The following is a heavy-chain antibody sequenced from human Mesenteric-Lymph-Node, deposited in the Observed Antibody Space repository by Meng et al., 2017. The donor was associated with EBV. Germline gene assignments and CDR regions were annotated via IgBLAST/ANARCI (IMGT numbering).Heavy chain of an antibody. CDR3: VRAFYGGNSDF. V-gene: IGHV1-8*01. CDR1: GYTFIKYD. CDR2: MNPNSGNT. J-gene: IGHJ4*02. D-gene: IGHD4-23*01. Sequence: QVAVVHCVAEVKKPGASVKVSCKASGYTFIKYDINWVRQAPGRGLEWMGWMNPNSGNTAYAQKFQGRVSMTRSTSITTAYMELTGLRSDDTAVYYCVRAFYGGNSDFWGQGTLVTVSS.